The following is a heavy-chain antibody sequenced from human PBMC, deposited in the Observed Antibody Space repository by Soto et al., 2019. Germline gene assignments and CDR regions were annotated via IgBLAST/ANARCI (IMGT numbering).Heavy chain of an antibody. CDR3: ARDLIVDGPDNYGMDV. V-gene: IGHV1-2*02. Sequence: ASVKVSCKASGYTFSGHYIHWVRQAAGQGLEWMGWINPNTGGSNYAEKFKGRILMTRDTSIFTTHMRLNRLTSDDTAVSYCARDLIVDGPDNYGMDVWGQGTTVTVSS. CDR2: INPNTGGS. D-gene: IGHD1-26*01. CDR1: GYTFSGHY. J-gene: IGHJ6*02.